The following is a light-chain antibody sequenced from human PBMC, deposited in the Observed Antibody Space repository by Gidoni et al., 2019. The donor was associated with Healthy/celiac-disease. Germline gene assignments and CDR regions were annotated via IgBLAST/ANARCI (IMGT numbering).Light chain of an antibody. CDR3: CSYAGSSTFV. CDR2: EVS. J-gene: IGLJ2*01. Sequence: QSALTQPDSVSGSPGQSITISCPGTSSDVGSYNLVSWYQQHPGKAPKLMIYEVSKRPSGVSNRFSVSKSGNTASLTISGLQAEDEADYYCCSYAGSSTFVFGGGTKLTVL. CDR1: SSDVGSYNL. V-gene: IGLV2-23*02.